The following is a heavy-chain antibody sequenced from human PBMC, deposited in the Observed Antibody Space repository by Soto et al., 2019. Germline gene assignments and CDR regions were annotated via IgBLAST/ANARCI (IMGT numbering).Heavy chain of an antibody. CDR2: INHSGST. Sequence: SETLSLTCAVYGGSFSGYYWSWIRQPPGKGLEWIGEINHSGSTNYNPSLKSRVTISVDTSKNQFSLKLSSVTAADTAVYYCARGIGSSPFDPWGQGTLVTVSS. D-gene: IGHD2-15*01. V-gene: IGHV4-34*01. CDR3: ARGIGSSPFDP. J-gene: IGHJ5*02. CDR1: GGSFSGYY.